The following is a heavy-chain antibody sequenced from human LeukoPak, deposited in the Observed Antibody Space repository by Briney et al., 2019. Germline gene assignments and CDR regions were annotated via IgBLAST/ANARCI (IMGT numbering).Heavy chain of an antibody. CDR3: ARDLNWSGYDFDY. D-gene: IGHD3-3*01. CDR1: GYTFTGYY. V-gene: IGHV1-2*02. J-gene: IGHJ4*02. CDR2: INPNSGGT. Sequence: ASVKVSCKASGYTFTGYYMQGVRQAPGQGLEWMGWINPNSGGTNYAQKFQGRVTMTRDTSISTAYMGLSRLRSDDTAVYYCARDLNWSGYDFDYWGQGTLVTVSS.